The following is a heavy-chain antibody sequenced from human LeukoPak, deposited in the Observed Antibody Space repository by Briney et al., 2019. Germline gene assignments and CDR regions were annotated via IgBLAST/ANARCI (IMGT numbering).Heavy chain of an antibody. CDR2: IYSGGST. D-gene: IGHD6-13*01. CDR3: ASTGYSSSWGLDY. V-gene: IGHV3-53*01. CDR1: GFTVSSNY. Sequence: QPGRSLRLSCAASGFTVSSNYMSWVRQAPGKGLEWVSVIYSGGSTYYADSVKGRFTISRDNSKNTLYLQMNSLRAEDTAVYYCASTGYSSSWGLDYWGQGTLVTVSS. J-gene: IGHJ4*02.